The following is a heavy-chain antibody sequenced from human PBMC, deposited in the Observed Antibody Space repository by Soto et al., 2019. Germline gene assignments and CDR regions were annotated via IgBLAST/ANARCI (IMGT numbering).Heavy chain of an antibody. Sequence: PGESLKISCKGSGYSFTSYWISWVRQMPGKGLEWMGRIDPSDSYTNYSPSFQGHVTISADKSISTAYLQWSSLKASDTAMYYCARCKYSYGSDDYYGLDVWGQGTTVTVSS. CDR1: GYSFTSYW. CDR2: IDPSDSYT. V-gene: IGHV5-10-1*01. D-gene: IGHD5-18*01. CDR3: ARCKYSYGSDDYYGLDV. J-gene: IGHJ6*02.